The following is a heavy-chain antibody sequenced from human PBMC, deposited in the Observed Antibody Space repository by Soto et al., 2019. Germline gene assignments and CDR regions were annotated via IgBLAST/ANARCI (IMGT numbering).Heavy chain of an antibody. J-gene: IGHJ4*02. Sequence: ASVKVSCKASGYTFTSYAMHWVRQAPGQRLEWMGWINAGNGNTKYSQKFQGRVTITRDTSASTAYMELSSLRSEDTAVYYCARVGGSHSYGREYYFDYWGQGTLVTVSS. CDR2: INAGNGNT. CDR1: GYTFTSYA. CDR3: ARVGGSHSYGREYYFDY. V-gene: IGHV1-3*01. D-gene: IGHD5-18*01.